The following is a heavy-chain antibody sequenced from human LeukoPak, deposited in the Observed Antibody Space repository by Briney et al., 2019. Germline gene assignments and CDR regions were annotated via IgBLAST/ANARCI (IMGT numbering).Heavy chain of an antibody. Sequence: SVKVSCKASGGTFSSYAISWVRQAPGQGLEWMGGIIPIFGTANYAQKLQGRVTMTTDTSTSTAYMELRSLRSDDTAVYYCARVDFDWLFQGDYWGQGTLVTVSS. V-gene: IGHV1-69*05. CDR3: ARVDFDWLFQGDY. D-gene: IGHD3-9*01. CDR1: GGTFSSYA. J-gene: IGHJ4*02. CDR2: IIPIFGTA.